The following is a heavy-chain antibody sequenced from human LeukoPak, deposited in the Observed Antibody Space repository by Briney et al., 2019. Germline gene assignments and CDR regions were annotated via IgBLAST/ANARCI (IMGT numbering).Heavy chain of an antibody. D-gene: IGHD3-10*01. CDR3: AKMGEELLWFGELFLDY. CDR2: ISGSGGST. Sequence: PGGSLRLSCAASGFTFSSYEMNWVRQAPGKGLEWVSAISGSGGSTYYADSVKGRFTISRDNSKNTLYLQMNSLRAEDTAVYYCAKMGEELLWFGELFLDYWGQGTLVTVSS. CDR1: GFTFSSYE. V-gene: IGHV3-23*01. J-gene: IGHJ4*02.